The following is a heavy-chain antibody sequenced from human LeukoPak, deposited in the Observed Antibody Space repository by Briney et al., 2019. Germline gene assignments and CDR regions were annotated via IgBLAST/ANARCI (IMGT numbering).Heavy chain of an antibody. Sequence: KPSETLSLTCAVYGGSFSGYYWNWIRQPPGKGLEWIGEINHSGSTNYNPSLKNRVTISVDTSKNQFSLKLSSVTAADTAVYYCARGRLAVAGTPLAYWGQGTLVTVSS. J-gene: IGHJ4*02. CDR3: ARGRLAVAGTPLAY. D-gene: IGHD6-19*01. CDR1: GGSFSGYY. V-gene: IGHV4-34*01. CDR2: INHSGST.